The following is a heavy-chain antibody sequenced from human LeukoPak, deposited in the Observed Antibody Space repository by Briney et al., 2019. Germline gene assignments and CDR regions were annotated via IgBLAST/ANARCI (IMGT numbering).Heavy chain of an antibody. CDR1: GFTFDDYA. Sequence: PGGSLRLSCAASGFTFDDYAMHWVRQAPGKGLEWVSLISGSGDSTYFAGSVKGRFTISRDNSKNTLYLQMNSLRADDTAVYYCAKQSGGSCYSSFDYWGQGTLVTVSS. J-gene: IGHJ4*02. CDR2: ISGSGDST. V-gene: IGHV3-23*01. CDR3: AKQSGGSCYSSFDY. D-gene: IGHD2-15*01.